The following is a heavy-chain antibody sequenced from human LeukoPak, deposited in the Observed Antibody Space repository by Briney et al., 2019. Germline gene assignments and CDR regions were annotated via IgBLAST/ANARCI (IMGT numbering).Heavy chain of an antibody. J-gene: IGHJ5*02. V-gene: IGHV4-34*01. CDR1: GGSFSGYY. Sequence: SETLSLTCAVYGGSFSGYYWSWIRQPSGKGLEWIGEINHSGSTNYNPSLKSRVTISVDTSKNQFSLKLSSVTAADTAVYYCARGNIWFDPWGQGTLVTVSS. CDR2: INHSGST. CDR3: ARGNIWFDP. D-gene: IGHD2/OR15-2a*01.